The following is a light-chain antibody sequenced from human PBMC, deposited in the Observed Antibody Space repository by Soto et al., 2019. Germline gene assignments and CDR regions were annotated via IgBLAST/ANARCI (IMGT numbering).Light chain of an antibody. CDR2: AAS. V-gene: IGKV1-27*01. Sequence: DIQMTQSPSSLSASVGDRVTITCRASQDISNCLAWYQQKPGKVPSLLIYAASTLQSGVPSRFSGSGYGTHFTLTISSLQPEDVATYYCQKYNSAPWTFGQGTKVEIK. J-gene: IGKJ1*01. CDR3: QKYNSAPWT. CDR1: QDISNC.